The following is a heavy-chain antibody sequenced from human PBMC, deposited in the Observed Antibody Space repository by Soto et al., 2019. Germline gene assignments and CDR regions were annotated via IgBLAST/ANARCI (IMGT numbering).Heavy chain of an antibody. CDR3: ARVGRALLLWFGEPNYGMDV. CDR2: ISYDGSNK. Sequence: TGGSLRLSCAASGFTCSSYAMHWVRQAPGKGLEWVAVISYDGSNKYYADSVKGRFTISRDNSKNTLYLQMNSLRAEDTAVYYCARVGRALLLWFGEPNYGMDVWGQGTTVTVSS. V-gene: IGHV3-30-3*01. D-gene: IGHD3-10*01. J-gene: IGHJ6*02. CDR1: GFTCSSYA.